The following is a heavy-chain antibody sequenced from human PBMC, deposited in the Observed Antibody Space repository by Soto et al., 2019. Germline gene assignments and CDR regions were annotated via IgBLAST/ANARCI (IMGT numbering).Heavy chain of an antibody. CDR1: GYTFTDYW. V-gene: IGHV5-51*01. CDR2: IYPGDSDT. CDR3: GRHISTFRCYYYAMDV. J-gene: IGHJ6*02. D-gene: IGHD2-2*01. Sequence: GESLKISCKGSGYTFTDYWIGWVRQLPGKGLEWMGIIYPGDSDTRYSPSFQGHVTITVDKSTSTAYLQWNTLKASDTAMYYCGRHISTFRCYYYAMDVWGQGTTVTVSS.